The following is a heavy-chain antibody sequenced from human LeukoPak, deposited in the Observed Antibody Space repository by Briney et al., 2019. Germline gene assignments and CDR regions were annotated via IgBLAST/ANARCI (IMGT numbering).Heavy chain of an antibody. D-gene: IGHD3-22*01. CDR1: GYSFTSYW. Sequence: GESLKISCKGSGYSFTSYWIGWVRQMPGKGLEWMGVIYPGDSDTRYSPSFQGQVTISADKSISTAYLQWSSLKASDTAMYYCAIQAYDSSGPYYFDYWGQGTLVTVSS. CDR2: IYPGDSDT. J-gene: IGHJ4*02. CDR3: AIQAYDSSGPYYFDY. V-gene: IGHV5-51*01.